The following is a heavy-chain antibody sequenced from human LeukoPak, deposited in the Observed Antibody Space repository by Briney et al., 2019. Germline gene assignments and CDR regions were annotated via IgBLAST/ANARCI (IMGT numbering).Heavy chain of an antibody. Sequence: EPSQTLSLTCTVSGGSISSGSYYWSWIWQPAGKGLEWIGRIYTSGSTNYNPSLKSRVTISVDTSKNQFSLKLSSVTAADTAVYYCARDRYYYDSSGYLTYYFDYWGQGTLVTVSS. CDR1: GGSISSGSYY. V-gene: IGHV4-61*02. CDR3: ARDRYYYDSSGYLTYYFDY. D-gene: IGHD3-22*01. CDR2: IYTSGST. J-gene: IGHJ4*02.